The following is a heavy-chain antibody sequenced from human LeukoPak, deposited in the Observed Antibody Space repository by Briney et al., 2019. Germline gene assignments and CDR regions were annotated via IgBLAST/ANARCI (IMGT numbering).Heavy chain of an antibody. Sequence: GGSLRLSCAASGFTFSSYGMHWVRQAPGKGLEWVAVIWYDGSNNHCADSVKGRFTISRDNSKNTVFLEMNSLRAEDTAVYYCARHKDWTFDYWGQGTLVTVSS. J-gene: IGHJ4*02. V-gene: IGHV3-33*01. CDR1: GFTFSSYG. CDR2: IWYDGSNN. D-gene: IGHD3/OR15-3a*01. CDR3: ARHKDWTFDY.